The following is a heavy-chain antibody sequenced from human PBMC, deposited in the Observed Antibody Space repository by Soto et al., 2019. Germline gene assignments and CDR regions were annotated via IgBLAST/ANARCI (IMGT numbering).Heavy chain of an antibody. CDR1: GLTFSAYS. Sequence: GGSMRLSCAASGLTFSAYSMNWVSQAPGKGLEWVSSISSSSTIYYADSVKGRFTISRDNAQNSLYLQMNSLRAEDTAVYYCARGPYGSGIWFDPWGQGTLVTVSS. CDR2: ISSSSTI. J-gene: IGHJ5*02. CDR3: ARGPYGSGIWFDP. D-gene: IGHD3-10*01. V-gene: IGHV3-48*01.